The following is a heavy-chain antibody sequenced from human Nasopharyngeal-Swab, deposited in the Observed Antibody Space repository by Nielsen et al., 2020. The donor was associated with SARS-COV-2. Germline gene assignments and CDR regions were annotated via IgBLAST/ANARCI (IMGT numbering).Heavy chain of an antibody. D-gene: IGHD6-19*01. CDR1: GGSISSGGYY. CDR2: IYYSGST. V-gene: IGHV4-39*01. CDR3: ARHVSSGWYNYNWFDP. J-gene: IGHJ5*02. Sequence: SETLSLTCTVSGGSISSGGYYWGWIRQPPGKGLEWIGSIYYSGSTYYNPSLKSRVTISVDTSRNQFSLKLSSVTAADTAVYYCARHVSSGWYNYNWFDPWGQGTLVTVSS.